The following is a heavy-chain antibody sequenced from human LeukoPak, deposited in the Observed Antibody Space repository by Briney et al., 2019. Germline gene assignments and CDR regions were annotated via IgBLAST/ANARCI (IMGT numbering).Heavy chain of an antibody. CDR2: ISWNSGDG. D-gene: IGHD3-10*01. V-gene: IGHV3-9*03. CDR3: AKGSGNMVRGVLFDY. Sequence: GRSLRLSCAASGFSFGDYAMYWVRQAPGKGLEWVSGISWNSGDGGYADSVKGRFTISRDNAKNSLYLQMNSLRAEDMALYYCAKGSGNMVRGVLFDYWGQGTLDSVSS. J-gene: IGHJ4*02. CDR1: GFSFGDYA.